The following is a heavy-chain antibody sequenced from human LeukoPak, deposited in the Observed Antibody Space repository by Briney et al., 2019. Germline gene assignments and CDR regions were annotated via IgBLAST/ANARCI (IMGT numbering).Heavy chain of an antibody. CDR2: IIPTFGTA. D-gene: IGHD3-22*01. J-gene: IGHJ6*03. Sequence: ASVKVSCKASRGTFISYAFSWVRQAPGQGLEWMGGIIPTFGTANYAQKFQGRVTITTDESTSTAYMELSSLRSEDTAVYYCARAPYYYDSSGYYYVRYYYYMDVWGKGTTVTVSS. CDR1: RGTFISYA. CDR3: ARAPYYYDSSGYYYVRYYYYMDV. V-gene: IGHV1-69*05.